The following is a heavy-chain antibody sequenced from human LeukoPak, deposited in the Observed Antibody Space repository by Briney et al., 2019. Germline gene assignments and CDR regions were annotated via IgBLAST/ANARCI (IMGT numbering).Heavy chain of an antibody. J-gene: IGHJ6*02. CDR3: ASGYCSGGSCTVYYYYGMDV. V-gene: IGHV3-30*19. CDR1: GVSFSNHG. D-gene: IGHD2-15*01. Sequence: SGGSLRLSCAAPGVSFSNHGIHWVRQAPGKGLEWVAVISYDGSNKYYADSVKGRVTISRDNSKNTLYLQMHSLRAEDTAVYYCASGYCSGGSCTVYYYYGMDVWGQGTTVTVSS. CDR2: ISYDGSNK.